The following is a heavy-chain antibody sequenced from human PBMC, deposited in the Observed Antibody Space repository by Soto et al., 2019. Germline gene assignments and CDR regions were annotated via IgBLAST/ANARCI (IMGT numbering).Heavy chain of an antibody. J-gene: IGHJ4*02. CDR1: GFTFSSYA. V-gene: IGHV3-23*01. CDR2: ISGSGGST. D-gene: IGHD6-6*01. CDR3: ASYFAFPRKSSSRGYYFDY. Sequence: GGSLRLSCAASGFTFSSYAMSWVRQAPGKGLEWVSAISGSGGSTYYADSVKGRFTISRDNSKNTLYLQMNSLRAEDTAVYYCASYFAFPRKSSSRGYYFDYWGQGTLVTVSS.